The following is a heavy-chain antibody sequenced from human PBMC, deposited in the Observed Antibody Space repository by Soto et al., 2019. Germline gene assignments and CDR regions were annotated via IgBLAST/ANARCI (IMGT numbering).Heavy chain of an antibody. J-gene: IGHJ6*02. Sequence: GGSLRLSCAASGFTFSDYYMSWIRQAPGKGLEWVSYISSSSYTNYADSVKGRFTISRDSAKNSLYLQMNSLRAEDTAVYYCARDRWRAGIAVAGNYYYGMDVWGQGTTVTVSS. CDR2: ISSSSYT. CDR1: GFTFSDYY. V-gene: IGHV3-11*06. CDR3: ARDRWRAGIAVAGNYYYGMDV. D-gene: IGHD6-19*01.